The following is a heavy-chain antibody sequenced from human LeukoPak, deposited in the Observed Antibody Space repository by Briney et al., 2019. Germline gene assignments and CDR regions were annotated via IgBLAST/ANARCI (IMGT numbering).Heavy chain of an antibody. CDR2: ISGSGGST. D-gene: IGHD2-15*01. Sequence: GGSLRLSCAASGFTFSSYAMSWVRQAPGKGLEWVSVISGSGGSTYYADSVKGRFTISRDNSKNTLYLQMNSLRAEDTAAYYCAKDYVPDIVVVVAATEFDPWGQGTLVTVSS. CDR1: GFTFSSYA. CDR3: AKDYVPDIVVVVAATEFDP. J-gene: IGHJ5*02. V-gene: IGHV3-23*01.